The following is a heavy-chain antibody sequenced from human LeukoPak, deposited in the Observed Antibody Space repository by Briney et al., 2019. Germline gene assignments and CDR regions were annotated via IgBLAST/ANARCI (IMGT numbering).Heavy chain of an antibody. D-gene: IGHD2-15*01. Sequence: SETLSLTCTVSGGSISSYYWSWIRQPPGKGLEWIGYIHYSGSTNYNPSLKSRVTISVETSKNPFSLQLSSVTAADTAVYYCARDRFEVVVAATQGYYYYYGMDVWGQGATVTVSS. CDR1: GGSISSYY. CDR2: IHYSGST. V-gene: IGHV4-59*01. CDR3: ARDRFEVVVAATQGYYYYYGMDV. J-gene: IGHJ6*02.